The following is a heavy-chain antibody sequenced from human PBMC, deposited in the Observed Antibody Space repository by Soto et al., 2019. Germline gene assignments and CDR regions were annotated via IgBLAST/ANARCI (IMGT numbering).Heavy chain of an antibody. CDR2: IYWDNDR. J-gene: IGHJ3*01. CDR1: GFSLTTKGVG. V-gene: IGHV2-5*02. CDR3: AQVSITCGRVIGLDAFDV. D-gene: IGHD3-16*01. Sequence: QITLKESGPTLVEPTQTLTLTCTFSGFSLTTKGVGVGWIRQPPGQALEWLAVIYWDNDRRYSPSLRSRLDNTKDTYNTQVIHTLPTLDPVDTGTYCCAQVSITCGRVIGLDAFDVWGQGAVVTGSS.